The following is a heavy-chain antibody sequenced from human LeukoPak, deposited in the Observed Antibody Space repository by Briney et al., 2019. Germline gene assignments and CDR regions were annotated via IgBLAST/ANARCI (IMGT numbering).Heavy chain of an antibody. CDR1: GFTFNNYA. D-gene: IGHD1-14*01. V-gene: IGHV3-23*01. CDR3: AKVSGGGLYYDGMDV. CDR2: ISGSGGTT. J-gene: IGHJ6*02. Sequence: GGSLRLSCAASGFTFNNYAMNWVRQAPGKGLEWVSVISGSGGTTYYADSVKGRFTISRDSSKNTLYLQMNSLGAEDTAVYYCAKVSGGGLYYDGMDVWGQGTTVTVSS.